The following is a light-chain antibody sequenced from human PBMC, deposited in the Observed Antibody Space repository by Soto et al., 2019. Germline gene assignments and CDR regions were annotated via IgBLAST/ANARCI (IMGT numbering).Light chain of an antibody. CDR3: SSYTSSSTVV. J-gene: IGLJ2*01. CDR2: DVS. CDR1: SSDIGGYNY. Sequence: QSALTQPASVSGSPGQSITISCTGTSSDIGGYNYVSWYQQHPGKGPKLMIYDVSSRPSGVSHRFSGSKSGDTASLTISGLKAEDEADYYCSSYTSSSTVVFGGGTKVTVL. V-gene: IGLV2-14*03.